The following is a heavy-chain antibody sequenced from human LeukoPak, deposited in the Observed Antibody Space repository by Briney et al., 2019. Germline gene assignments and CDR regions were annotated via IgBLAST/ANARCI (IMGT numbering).Heavy chain of an antibody. V-gene: IGHV4-31*03. D-gene: IGHD2-21*02. CDR1: GGSISSGGYY. J-gene: IGHJ4*02. Sequence: SQTLSLTCTVSGGSISSGGYYWSWIRQRPGKGLEWIGYIYYSGSTYYNPSLKSRVIISVDTSKNQFSLKLSSVTAADTAVYYCARDGWGRLDYWGQGTLVTVSS. CDR2: IYYSGST. CDR3: ARDGWGRLDY.